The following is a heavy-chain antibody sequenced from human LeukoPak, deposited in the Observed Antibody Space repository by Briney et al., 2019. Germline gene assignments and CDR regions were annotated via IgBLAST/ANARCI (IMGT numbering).Heavy chain of an antibody. CDR2: ISAYNGNT. J-gene: IGHJ6*02. V-gene: IGHV1-18*01. CDR1: GYTFTSYG. Sequence: ASVKVSCKASGYTFTSYGISWVRQAPGQGLEWMGWISAYNGNTNYAQKLQGRVTVTTDTSTSTAYMELRSLRSDDTAVYYCLFRVVDYYYYGMDVWGQGTTVTVSS. CDR3: LFRVVDYYYYGMDV. D-gene: IGHD3-3*01.